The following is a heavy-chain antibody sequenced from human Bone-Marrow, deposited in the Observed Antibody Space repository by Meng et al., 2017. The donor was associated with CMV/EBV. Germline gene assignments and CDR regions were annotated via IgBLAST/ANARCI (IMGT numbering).Heavy chain of an antibody. CDR1: GFTFSNSA. J-gene: IGHJ4*02. D-gene: IGHD6-19*01. CDR2: ISWNTGSI. Sequence: SLKISCSASGFTFSNSAMTWVRQAPGKGLEWVSGISWNTGSIAYADSVKGRFTISRDNIKNSLYLQMNSLKDEDTALYYCAKAAGWYFPFDYWGQGTMVNVSS. V-gene: IGHV3-9*01. CDR3: AKAAGWYFPFDY.